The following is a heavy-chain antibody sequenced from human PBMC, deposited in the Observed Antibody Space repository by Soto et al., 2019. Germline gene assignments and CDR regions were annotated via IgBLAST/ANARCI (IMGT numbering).Heavy chain of an antibody. Sequence: EVQLVESGGGMVQPGGSLRLSCAASGFTFSSYEMNWVRQAPGKGLEWISYISSSESTIYYADSVKGRFTISRDNVKDSLYLQMNSLRAEDTALYYCARSPLSGTFKYYFYAFDVWGQGTTVTVSS. CDR1: GFTFSSYE. J-gene: IGHJ6*02. CDR3: ARSPLSGTFKYYFYAFDV. D-gene: IGHD1-26*01. V-gene: IGHV3-48*03. CDR2: ISSSESTI.